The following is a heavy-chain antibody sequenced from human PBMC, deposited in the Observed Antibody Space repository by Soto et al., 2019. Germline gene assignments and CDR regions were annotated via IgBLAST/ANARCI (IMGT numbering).Heavy chain of an antibody. CDR3: ARLRIYCSGGTCYYYFDY. J-gene: IGHJ4*02. V-gene: IGHV4-39*01. CDR1: GGSISSSSCY. D-gene: IGHD2-15*01. CDR2: IYYNGNT. Sequence: PSETLSLTCTVSGGSISSSSCYWGWIRLPPGKGLEWIGNIYYNGNTYYNPSLKSGVTISVDTSKSQFSLKLSSLTAADTAVYYCARLRIYCSGGTCYYYFDYWGQGTLVTVSS.